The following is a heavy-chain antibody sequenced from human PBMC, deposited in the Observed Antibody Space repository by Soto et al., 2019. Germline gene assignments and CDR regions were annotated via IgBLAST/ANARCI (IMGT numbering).Heavy chain of an antibody. CDR1: GYSFTSYW. D-gene: IGHD6-13*01. CDR3: AKSHEIAAAGTREDY. Sequence: GESLKISCKGSGYSFTSYWISWVRQMPGKGLEWMGRIDPSDSYTNYSPSFQGHVTISADKSISTAYPQWSSLKASDTAMYYCAKSHEIAAAGTREDYWGQGTLVTVSS. CDR2: IDPSDSYT. V-gene: IGHV5-10-1*01. J-gene: IGHJ4*02.